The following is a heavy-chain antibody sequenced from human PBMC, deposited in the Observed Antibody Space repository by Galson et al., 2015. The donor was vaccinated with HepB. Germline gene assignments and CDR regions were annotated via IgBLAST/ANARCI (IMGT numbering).Heavy chain of an antibody. J-gene: IGHJ6*02. CDR3: ARAVPYCGGDCYSGTASKYYYYGMDV. CDR1: GGTFSSYA. D-gene: IGHD2-21*02. V-gene: IGHV1-69*13. CDR2: IIPIFGTA. Sequence: SVKVSCKASGGTFSSYAISWVRQAPGQGLEWMGGIIPIFGTANYAQKFQGRVTITADESTSTAYMELSSLRSEDTAVYYCARAVPYCGGDCYSGTASKYYYYGMDVWGQGTTVTVSS.